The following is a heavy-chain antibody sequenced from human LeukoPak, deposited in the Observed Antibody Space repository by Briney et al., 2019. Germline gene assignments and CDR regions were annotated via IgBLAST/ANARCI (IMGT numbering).Heavy chain of an antibody. D-gene: IGHD4-17*01. CDR3: ARGRVPHDYGDYFWFDP. V-gene: IGHV5-51*01. CDR1: GYRFTSYW. J-gene: IGHJ5*02. Sequence: GESLKISCKGSGYRFTSYWIAWVRQMPGKGLEWMGIIYPGDSNTRYSPSFQGQVTISADKSIGTAYLQWSSLRASDTAMYYCARGRVPHDYGDYFWFDPWGQGTLVTVSS. CDR2: IYPGDSNT.